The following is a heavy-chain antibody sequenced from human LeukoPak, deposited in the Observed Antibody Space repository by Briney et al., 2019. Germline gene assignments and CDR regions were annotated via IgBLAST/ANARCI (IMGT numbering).Heavy chain of an antibody. D-gene: IGHD3-10*01. CDR3: AKSLHGSGSYYNWSAP. J-gene: IGHJ5*02. Sequence: SETLSLTCVVYGGSFSGYYWNWIRQSPGKGVEWIGEINHRGRTAHNTSLKRRVTISLDTSKNQFSLKLTSVTAADTALYYCAKSLHGSGSYYNWSAPWGQGTLVTVPS. V-gene: IGHV4-34*01. CDR1: GGSFSGYY. CDR2: INHRGRT.